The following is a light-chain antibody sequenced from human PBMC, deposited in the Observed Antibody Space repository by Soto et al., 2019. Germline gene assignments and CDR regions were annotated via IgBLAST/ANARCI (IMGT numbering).Light chain of an antibody. CDR1: QSVSSD. Sequence: EIVLTQSPATLSLSPGERATFSCRASQSVSSDLVWYQQKPGQAPRLLIYDASNRATGVPARFSGSGSGTDFTLTIRSLEPEDFAVYCCQQRTNWPPLTFGGGTKVEIK. CDR3: QQRTNWPPLT. J-gene: IGKJ4*01. CDR2: DAS. V-gene: IGKV3-11*01.